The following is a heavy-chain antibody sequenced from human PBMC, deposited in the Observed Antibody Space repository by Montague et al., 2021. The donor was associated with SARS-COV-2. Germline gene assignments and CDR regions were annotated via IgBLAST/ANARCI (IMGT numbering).Heavy chain of an antibody. CDR2: INYGGST. CDR1: GGSFSDYH. V-gene: IGHV4-34*01. J-gene: IGHJ4*02. Sequence: SETLSLTCAVYGGSFSDYHWTWIRQSPGGGLEWIGQINYGGSTKYNPSLRSRVTIPIDTSKNQFSLKLTPVTAADTAVYYCARGAPGYWGQGTLVTVSS. CDR3: ARGAPGY. D-gene: IGHD1-1*01.